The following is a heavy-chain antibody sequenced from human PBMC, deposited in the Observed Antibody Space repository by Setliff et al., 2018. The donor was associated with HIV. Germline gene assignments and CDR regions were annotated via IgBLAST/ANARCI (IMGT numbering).Heavy chain of an antibody. D-gene: IGHD2-21*01. CDR2: IYYTGST. CDR1: GGSISSSSYY. Sequence: SETLSLTCTVSGGSISSSSYYWGWIRQPPGKGLELIGSIYYTGSTYYNPSLKSRVTISTDTSKNQYSLKVRSVTAADTAVYYCARQVTVVGYFETAAGSFNYWGPGTLVTVS. CDR3: ARQVTVVGYFETAAGSFNY. J-gene: IGHJ4*02. V-gene: IGHV4-39*01.